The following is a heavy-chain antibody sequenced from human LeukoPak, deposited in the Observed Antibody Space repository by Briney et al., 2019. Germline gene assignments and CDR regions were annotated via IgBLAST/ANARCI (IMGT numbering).Heavy chain of an antibody. CDR1: GGTISSHY. Sequence: SETLSVTCTVSGGTISSHYWHWIRQPPGKGLDWMGYIYYSGSTNYNPSLMSRVTISLDTPQDQLSLKLSAVTAADTAVYYYARVRVEMATTEIFDYWGGGTLVSVAS. CDR3: ARVRVEMATTEIFDY. J-gene: IGHJ4*02. CDR2: IYYSGST. V-gene: IGHV4-59*11. D-gene: IGHD5-24*01.